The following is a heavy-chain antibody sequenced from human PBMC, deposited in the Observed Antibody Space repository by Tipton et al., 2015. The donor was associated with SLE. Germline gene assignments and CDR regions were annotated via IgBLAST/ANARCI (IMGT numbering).Heavy chain of an antibody. CDR3: ARDKDGSGILGTWYFDL. V-gene: IGHV4-59*01. Sequence: TLSLTCTVSGGSISTNYWTWIRQPPGKGLEWIGYIYTRGSTRYNPSLKSRVTMLVDTSKDQFSLKLTSVTAADTAVYYCARDKDGSGILGTWYFDLWGRGTLVTVSS. CDR2: IYTRGST. D-gene: IGHD5-24*01. CDR1: GGSISTNY. J-gene: IGHJ2*01.